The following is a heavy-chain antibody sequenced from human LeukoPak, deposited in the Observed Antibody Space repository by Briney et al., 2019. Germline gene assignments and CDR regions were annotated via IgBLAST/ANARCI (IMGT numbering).Heavy chain of an antibody. CDR1: GFTFSSYA. D-gene: IGHD2-15*01. CDR3: AKASGRKYYYYGMDV. J-gene: IGHJ6*02. Sequence: GGSLRLSRAASGFTFSSYAMSWVRQAPGKGLEWVSAISGSGGSTYYADSVKGRFTISRDNSKNTLYLQMNSLRAEDTAVYYCAKASGRKYYYYGMDVWGQGTTVTVSS. V-gene: IGHV3-23*01. CDR2: ISGSGGST.